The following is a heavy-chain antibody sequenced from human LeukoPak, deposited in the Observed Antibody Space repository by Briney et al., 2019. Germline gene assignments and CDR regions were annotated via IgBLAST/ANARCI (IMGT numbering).Heavy chain of an antibody. Sequence: PGGSLRLSCKASGFSVSDNYMSWVRQAPGKGLEWLPVLYSNGNTYCIDSVKGRFSISRDNSKNTLYLQMNRLRSEDTAVYYCARDTYYDSSGSYYHYYWGQGTLVTVSS. CDR1: GFSVSDNY. D-gene: IGHD3-22*01. CDR3: ARDTYYDSSGSYYHYY. V-gene: IGHV3-53*05. CDR2: LYSNGNT. J-gene: IGHJ4*02.